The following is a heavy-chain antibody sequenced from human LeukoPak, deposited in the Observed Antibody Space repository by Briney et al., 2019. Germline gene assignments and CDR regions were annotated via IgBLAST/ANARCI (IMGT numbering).Heavy chain of an antibody. Sequence: VASVKVSCKASGYTFTCYGINWVRQATGQGLEWMGWMNPNSGNTGYAQKFQGSVTMTRNTSISTAYMELSSLRSEDTAVYYCARGLGAAAAPDYWGQGTLVTVSS. V-gene: IGHV1-8*01. CDR2: MNPNSGNT. CDR1: GYTFTCYG. D-gene: IGHD6-13*01. J-gene: IGHJ4*02. CDR3: ARGLGAAAAPDY.